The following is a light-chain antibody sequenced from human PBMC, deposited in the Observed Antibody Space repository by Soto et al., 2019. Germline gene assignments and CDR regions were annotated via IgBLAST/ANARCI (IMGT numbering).Light chain of an antibody. Sequence: DIRMTQSPSSLSASVGDRVTIACRASQSIDTHLNLYQQHPGKAPNALIYEASNLQSGVPSRFSGSGSGTDFTLTISGLQPDDSATYYCQQTYSPPATFGQGTKVDIK. CDR3: QQTYSPPAT. CDR2: EAS. CDR1: QSIDTH. J-gene: IGKJ1*01. V-gene: IGKV1-39*01.